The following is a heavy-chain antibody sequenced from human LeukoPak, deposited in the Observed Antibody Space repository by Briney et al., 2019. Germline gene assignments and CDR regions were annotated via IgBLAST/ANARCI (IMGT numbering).Heavy chain of an antibody. V-gene: IGHV4-59*07. CDR1: GGSFSSYY. Sequence: SDTLSLTCTVSGGSFSSYYWSWIRQPPGKGLEWMGYIHYNGSTNYNPYLKRRVTISVDTSKSQFYLELSSVTAADTAVYYCARAPAVVPAAPSNPGGNWFDPWGQGTLVTVSS. J-gene: IGHJ5*02. CDR2: IHYNGST. CDR3: ARAPAVVPAAPSNPGGNWFDP. D-gene: IGHD2-2*01.